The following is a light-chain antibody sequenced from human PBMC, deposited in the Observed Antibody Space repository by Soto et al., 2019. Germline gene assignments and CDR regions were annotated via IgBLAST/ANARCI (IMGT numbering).Light chain of an antibody. CDR2: DNN. CDR3: GTWDSSLRVV. J-gene: IGLJ2*01. Sequence: QSVLTPPPSVSAAPGQKVTISCSGSSSNIGNNYVSWYQQLPGTAPKLLIYDNNKRPSGIPDRFSGSKSGTSATLGITGLQTGDEADYYCGTWDSSLRVVFGVGTKVTVL. CDR1: SSNIGNNY. V-gene: IGLV1-51*01.